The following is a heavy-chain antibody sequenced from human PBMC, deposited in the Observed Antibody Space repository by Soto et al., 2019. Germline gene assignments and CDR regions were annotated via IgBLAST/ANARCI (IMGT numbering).Heavy chain of an antibody. CDR2: ISSSSSDI. D-gene: IGHD2-2*01. J-gene: IGHJ4*02. CDR3: ARGPRHVVPAAIYF. CDR1: GFTFSSYS. Sequence: EVQLLESGGGLVKPGGSLRLSCAASGFTFSSYSMTWVRQAPGKGLEWVSYISSSSSDIYYADSVKGRFTLSRDNAKNSLHLRMNSLRAEDTAVYYCARGPRHVVPAAIYFWGQGTLVTDSS. V-gene: IGHV3-21*01.